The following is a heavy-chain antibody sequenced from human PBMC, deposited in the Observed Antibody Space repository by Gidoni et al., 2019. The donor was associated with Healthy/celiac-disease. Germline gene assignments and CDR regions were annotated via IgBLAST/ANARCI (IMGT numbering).Heavy chain of an antibody. CDR1: GGSISSSSYY. D-gene: IGHD3-10*01. CDR2: IYYSGST. J-gene: IGHJ4*02. CDR3: ARVASGKSSTFDY. V-gene: IGHV4-39*07. Sequence: QLQLQESGPGLVKPSETLSLTCPVSGGSISSSSYYWGWIRQPPGKGLEWIGSIYYSGSTYYNPSLKSRVTISVDTSKNQFSLKLSSVTAADTAVYYCARVASGKSSTFDYWGQGTLVTVSS.